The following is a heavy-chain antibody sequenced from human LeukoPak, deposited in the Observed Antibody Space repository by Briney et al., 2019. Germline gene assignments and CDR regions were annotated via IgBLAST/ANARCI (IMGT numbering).Heavy chain of an antibody. D-gene: IGHD5-18*01. Sequence: PSETLSLTCTVSGGSISSSSYYWGWIRQPPGKGLERIGSIYYSGSTYYNPSLKSRVTISVDTSKNQFSLKLSSVTAADTAVYYCARDNRALVISDYYYMDVWGKGTTVTVSS. CDR2: IYYSGST. CDR1: GGSISSSSYY. CDR3: ARDNRALVISDYYYMDV. V-gene: IGHV4-39*07. J-gene: IGHJ6*03.